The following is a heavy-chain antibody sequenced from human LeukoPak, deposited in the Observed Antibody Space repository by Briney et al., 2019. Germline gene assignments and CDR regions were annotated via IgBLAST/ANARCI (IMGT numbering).Heavy chain of an antibody. Sequence: ASVKVSCKASGGTFSSYAISWVRQAPGQGLEWMGGIIPIFGTANYAQKFQGRVTMTRDTSTSTVYMELSSLRSEDTAVYYCARDGVYSSSSLDYWGQGTLVTVSS. V-gene: IGHV1-69*05. J-gene: IGHJ4*02. CDR1: GGTFSSYA. CDR3: ARDGVYSSSSLDY. CDR2: IIPIFGTA. D-gene: IGHD6-6*01.